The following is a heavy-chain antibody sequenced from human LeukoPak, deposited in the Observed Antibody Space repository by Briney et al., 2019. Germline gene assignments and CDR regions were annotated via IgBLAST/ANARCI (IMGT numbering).Heavy chain of an antibody. CDR2: TYYRSKWYN. D-gene: IGHD5-12*01. Sequence: KGSQTLSPTCAISGDSVSSNSAAWNWIRQSPSRGLEWLGRTYYRSKWYNDYAVSVKSRITINPDTSKNQFSLQLNSVTPEDTAVYYCAGAGGSGYDGDAFDIWGQGTMVTVSS. CDR3: AGAGGSGYDGDAFDI. CDR1: GDSVSSNSAA. V-gene: IGHV6-1*01. J-gene: IGHJ3*02.